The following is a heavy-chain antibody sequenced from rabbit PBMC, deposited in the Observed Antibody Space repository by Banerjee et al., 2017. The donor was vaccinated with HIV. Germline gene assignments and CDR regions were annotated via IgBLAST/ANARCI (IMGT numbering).Heavy chain of an antibody. CDR1: GFTFSGCW. Sequence: QSLEESGGDLVKPGASLTLSCTASGFTFSGCWMNWVRQAPGKGLEWIGSIDTGSSGITYYASWAKGRFTISKTSSTTVTLQMTSLTAADTATYFCAREGSGWDLWGPGTLVTVS. J-gene: IGHJ4*01. CDR2: IDTGSSGIT. V-gene: IGHV1S40*01. CDR3: AREGSGWDL. D-gene: IGHD4-1*01.